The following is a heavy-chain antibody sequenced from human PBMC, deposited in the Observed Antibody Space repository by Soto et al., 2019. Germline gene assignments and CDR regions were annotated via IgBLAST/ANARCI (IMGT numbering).Heavy chain of an antibody. V-gene: IGHV4-39*01. D-gene: IGHD3-10*01. CDR3: ARXSMVRGVIKIYYYGMDV. CDR1: GGSISSSSYY. Sequence: SGTLSLTCTVSGGSISSSSYYWGWIRQPPGKGLEWIGSIYYSGNTYYNPSLKSRVTISVDTSKNQFSLKLSSVTAADTAVYYCARXSMVRGVIKIYYYGMDVWGQGTTVTVSS. J-gene: IGHJ6*02. CDR2: IYYSGNT.